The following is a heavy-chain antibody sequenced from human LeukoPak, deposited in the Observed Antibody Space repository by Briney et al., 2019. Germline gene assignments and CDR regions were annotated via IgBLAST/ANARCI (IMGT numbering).Heavy chain of an antibody. CDR2: IKQDGNEI. CDR1: GFTFSSYW. J-gene: IGHJ4*02. D-gene: IGHD6-13*01. CDR3: AREGMSPADFDY. Sequence: GWSLRLSCAASGFTFSSYWMSWVRQAPGKGLEWVANIKQDGNEIRYVDSVKGRFTISRDNAKNSLYLQMNSLRAEDTAVYYCAREGMSPADFDYWGEGTLVTVSS. V-gene: IGHV3-7*01.